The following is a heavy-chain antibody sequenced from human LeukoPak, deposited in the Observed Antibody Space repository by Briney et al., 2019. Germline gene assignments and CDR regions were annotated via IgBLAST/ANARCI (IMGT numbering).Heavy chain of an antibody. CDR3: ATGPRNDP. D-gene: IGHD1-14*01. V-gene: IGHV1-8*01. CDR1: GYPFTQWE. Sequence: ASVKVSCKTSGYPFTQWEINWVRQAAGQGLEWLGWVHPDNGNTYYAQRFRGRVTMSRDTSTTTAYMELSGLRSSDTAVYFCATGPRNDPWGQGTLVTVPS. CDR2: VHPDNGNT. J-gene: IGHJ5*02.